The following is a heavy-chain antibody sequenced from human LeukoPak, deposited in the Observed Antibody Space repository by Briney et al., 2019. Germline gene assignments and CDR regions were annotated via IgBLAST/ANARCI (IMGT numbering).Heavy chain of an antibody. CDR1: GGSISSYY. CDR2: IYYSGST. CDR3: ARGNYDILTGYPGLYYFDY. Sequence: PSETLSLTYTVSGGSISSYYWSWIRQPPGKGLEWIGYIYYSGSTNYNPSLKSRVTISVDTSKNQFSLKLSSVTAADTAVYYCARGNYDILTGYPGLYYFDYWGQGTLVTVSS. D-gene: IGHD3-9*01. J-gene: IGHJ4*02. V-gene: IGHV4-59*01.